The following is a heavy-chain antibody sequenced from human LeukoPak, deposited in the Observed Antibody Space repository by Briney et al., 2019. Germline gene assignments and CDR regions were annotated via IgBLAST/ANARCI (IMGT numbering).Heavy chain of an antibody. CDR2: IRATSDTL. Sequence: GGSLRLSCVASGFRFSEYPMNWVRQARGKGLEWVSHIRATSDTLTYADSVKGRFTVSRDNAKNSLYLQMNSLRDGDSAVYYCVRDHDFAFDIWGQGTMVTVSS. J-gene: IGHJ3*02. CDR3: VRDHDFAFDI. D-gene: IGHD2-21*02. V-gene: IGHV3-48*02. CDR1: GFRFSEYP.